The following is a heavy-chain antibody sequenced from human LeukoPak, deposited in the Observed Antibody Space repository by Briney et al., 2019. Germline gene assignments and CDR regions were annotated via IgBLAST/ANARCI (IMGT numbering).Heavy chain of an antibody. CDR1: GGSISSYY. D-gene: IGHD2-21*02. CDR2: IYYSGST. J-gene: IGHJ4*02. Sequence: SETLSLTCTVSGGSISSYYWSWIRQPPGKGLEWIGYIYYSGSTYYNPSLRSRVTISVDTSKNQFPLKLSSVTAADTAVYYCARVPARRVVTTPTYFDFWGQGTLVTVSS. CDR3: ARVPARRVVTTPTYFDF. V-gene: IGHV4-59*01.